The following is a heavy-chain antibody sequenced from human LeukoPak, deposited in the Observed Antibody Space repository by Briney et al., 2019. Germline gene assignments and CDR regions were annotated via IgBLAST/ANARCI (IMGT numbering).Heavy chain of an antibody. J-gene: IGHJ3*01. V-gene: IGHV1-2*02. Sequence: ASVKVSCKASGYTFTSYGISWVRQAPGQGLEWMGWINPNSGGTNYAQKFQGRVTMTRDTSISTAYMELSRLRSDDTAVYYCARGRRAAIDLWGQGTMVTVSS. CDR2: INPNSGGT. CDR1: GYTFTSYG. CDR3: ARGRRAAIDL.